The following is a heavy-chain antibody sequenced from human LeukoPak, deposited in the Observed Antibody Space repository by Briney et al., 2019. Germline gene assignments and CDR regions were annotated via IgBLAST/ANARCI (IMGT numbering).Heavy chain of an antibody. D-gene: IGHD2-2*01. V-gene: IGHV3-74*01. Sequence: GGSLRLSCAASGFTFSSYWMHWVRQVPGKGLVWVSRINSDGSSTSYADSVKGRFTISRDNAKNTLYLQMNSLRAEDTAVYYCARTISSSSTSCFLYWGQGTLVTVSS. J-gene: IGHJ4*02. CDR2: INSDGSST. CDR3: ARTISSSSTSCFLY. CDR1: GFTFSSYW.